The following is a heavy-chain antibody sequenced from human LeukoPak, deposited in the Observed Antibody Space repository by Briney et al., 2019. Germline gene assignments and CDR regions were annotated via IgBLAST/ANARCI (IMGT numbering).Heavy chain of an antibody. D-gene: IGHD1-26*01. Sequence: GGSLRLSCAASGFTFSSYAMSWVRQAPGKGLEWVSAISGSGGSTYYADSVKGRFTISRDNSKNTLYLQMNSLRAEDTAVYYCAKDRDRVGATGHFDYWGQGTLVTVSS. CDR3: AKDRDRVGATGHFDY. J-gene: IGHJ4*02. V-gene: IGHV3-23*01. CDR2: ISGSGGST. CDR1: GFTFSSYA.